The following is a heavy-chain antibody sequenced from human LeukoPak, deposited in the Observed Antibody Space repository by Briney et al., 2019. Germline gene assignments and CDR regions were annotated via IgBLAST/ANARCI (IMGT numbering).Heavy chain of an antibody. CDR3: ARVLDTPNSYYFDS. D-gene: IGHD5-18*01. CDR1: GDSVSSNSAA. Sequence: SQTLSLTCAISGDSVSSNSAAWNWIRQSPSRGLEWLGRTYYRSKWYNDYAVSVKNRIAINPDTSKNQFSLQLKSVTPEDMAVYYCARVLDTPNSYYFDSWGQGTLVTVSS. J-gene: IGHJ4*02. V-gene: IGHV6-1*01. CDR2: TYYRSKWYN.